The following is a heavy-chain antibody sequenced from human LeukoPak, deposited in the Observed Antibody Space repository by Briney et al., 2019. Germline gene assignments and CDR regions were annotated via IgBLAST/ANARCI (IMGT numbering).Heavy chain of an antibody. CDR1: GFTFSSYG. V-gene: IGHV3-30*18. D-gene: IGHD3-22*01. Sequence: GRSLRLSCAASGFTFSSYGMHWVRQAPGKGLEWVAVISYDGSNKYYADSVKGRFTISRDNSKNTLYLQMNSLRAEDTAVYYCAKVALSYYYTSPSEPYYFDYWGQGTLVTVSS. CDR3: AKVALSYYYTSPSEPYYFDY. J-gene: IGHJ4*02. CDR2: ISYDGSNK.